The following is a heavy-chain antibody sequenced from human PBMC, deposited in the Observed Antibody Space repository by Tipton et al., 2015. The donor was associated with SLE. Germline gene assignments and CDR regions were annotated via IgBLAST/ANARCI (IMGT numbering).Heavy chain of an antibody. CDR3: ATELFRGYTSGWGPDY. CDR1: GGSISSSNW. V-gene: IGHV4-4*02. D-gene: IGHD6-19*01. Sequence: TLSLTCNVSGGSISSSNWWSWVRQPPGKGLEWIGEIYHSGITYYNPSLKSRVTMSVDRSKNQFSLRLTSVTAADTAVYYCATELFRGYTSGWGPDYWGQGTLVTVSS. J-gene: IGHJ4*02. CDR2: IYHSGIT.